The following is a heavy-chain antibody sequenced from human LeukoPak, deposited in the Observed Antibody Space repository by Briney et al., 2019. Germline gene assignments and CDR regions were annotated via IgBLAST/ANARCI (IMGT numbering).Heavy chain of an antibody. Sequence: GGSLRLSCAASGFTSSMYSMAWGRQAPGKGLERGSVINDRGGYIQDADSVKGRFTISRDNSQNTLFLQMNSLRDEDTAVYYCVKERDRGIEVADDFDYWGQGTLVTASS. CDR3: VKERDRGIEVADDFDY. J-gene: IGHJ4*02. D-gene: IGHD6-19*01. CDR2: INDRGGYI. CDR1: GFTSSMYS. V-gene: IGHV3-23*01.